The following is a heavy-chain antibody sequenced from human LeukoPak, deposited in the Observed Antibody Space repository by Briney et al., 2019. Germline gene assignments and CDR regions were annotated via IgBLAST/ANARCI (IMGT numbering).Heavy chain of an antibody. J-gene: IGHJ4*02. CDR1: GFTFGRYS. V-gene: IGHV3-53*01. CDR3: ARGRQCDY. Sequence: GGSLRLSCTASGFTFGRYSMNWVRQAPGKGLEWISILYSGGTAFYADSVKGRFTISRDNSKNTLYLQMNGLRADDTAMYYCARGRQCDYWGQGTLVTVPS. CDR2: LYSGGTA. D-gene: IGHD4-11*01.